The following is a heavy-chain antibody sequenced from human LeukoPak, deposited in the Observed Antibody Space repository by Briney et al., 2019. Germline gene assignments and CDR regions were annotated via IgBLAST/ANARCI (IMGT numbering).Heavy chain of an antibody. V-gene: IGHV3-48*03. CDR3: AELGITMIGGV. CDR1: GFTFSSYG. D-gene: IGHD3-10*02. CDR2: ISSSGSII. J-gene: IGHJ6*04. Sequence: GGSLRLSCAASGFTFSSYGMNWVRQAPGKGLEWVAYISSSGSIINYADSVKGRFTISRDNAKNSLYLQMNSLRAEDTAVYYCAELGITMIGGVWGKGTTVTISS.